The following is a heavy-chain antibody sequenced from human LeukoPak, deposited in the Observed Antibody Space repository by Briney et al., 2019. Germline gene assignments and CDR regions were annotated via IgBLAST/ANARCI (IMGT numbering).Heavy chain of an antibody. D-gene: IGHD7-27*01. CDR3: ARDLGYYRMDV. J-gene: IGHJ6*04. CDR1: GYSISSGYH. V-gene: IGHV4-38-2*01. CDR2: IYHGGNA. Sequence: SETLSLTCAVSGYSISSGYHWGWIRQPPGKGPELIGSIYHGGNAYYNPSLKSRVTISLDTSKNQFSLKLSSVTAADTAVYYCARDLGYYRMDVWGKGTTVTVSS.